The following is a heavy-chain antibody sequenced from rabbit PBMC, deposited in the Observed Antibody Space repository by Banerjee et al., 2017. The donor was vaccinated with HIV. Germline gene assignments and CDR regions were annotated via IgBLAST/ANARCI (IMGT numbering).Heavy chain of an antibody. J-gene: IGHJ4*01. D-gene: IGHD4-1*01. V-gene: IGHV1S45*01. CDR2: INTISGDT. CDR1: GFDFSGNA. Sequence: QEQLEESGGGLVKPEGSLTLTCKASGFDFSGNALCWVRQAPGKGLEWIACINTISGDTVYATWAKGRFTISKASWTTVTLQMTSLTAADTASYFCARDLAGVTGWNFGLWGPGTLVTVS. CDR3: ARDLAGVTGWNFGL.